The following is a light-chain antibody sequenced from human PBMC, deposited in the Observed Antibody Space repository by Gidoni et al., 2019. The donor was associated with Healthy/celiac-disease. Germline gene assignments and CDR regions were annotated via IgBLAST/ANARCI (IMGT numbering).Light chain of an antibody. CDR1: QSLLHSNGYNY. CDR3: MQALQTPRLT. CDR2: LGS. V-gene: IGKV2-28*01. Sequence: VVAPSPLSLPVTPGEPASIPCRSSQSLLHSNGYNYLDWYLQKPGQSPQLLIYLGSNRASGVPDRFSGSGSGTDFTLKISRVEAEDVGVYYCMQALQTPRLTFGGGTKVEIK. J-gene: IGKJ4*01.